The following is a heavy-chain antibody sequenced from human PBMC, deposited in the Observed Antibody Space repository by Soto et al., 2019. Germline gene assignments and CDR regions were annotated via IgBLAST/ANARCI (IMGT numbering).Heavy chain of an antibody. J-gene: IGHJ4*02. V-gene: IGHV4-34*01. CDR3: ASFDYYDSSGYCHALPDY. D-gene: IGHD3-22*01. CDR1: GGSFSGYY. Sequence: SETLSLTCAVYGGSFSGYYWSWIRQPPGKGLEWIGEINHSGSTNYNPSLKSRVTISVDTSKNQFSLKLSSVTAADTVVYYCASFDYYDSSGYCHALPDYWGQGTLVTVSS. CDR2: INHSGST.